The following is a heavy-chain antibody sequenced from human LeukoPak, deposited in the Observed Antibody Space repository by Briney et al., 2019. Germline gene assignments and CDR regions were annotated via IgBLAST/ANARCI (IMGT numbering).Heavy chain of an antibody. CDR2: IYTSGST. Sequence: SETLSLTXTVSGGSISSGSYYWSWIRQPAGKGLEWIGRIYTSGSTNYNPSLKSRVTISVDTSKNQFSLKLSSVTAADTAVYYCARDTYYYDSSGYPDAFDIWGQGTMVTVSS. CDR1: GGSISSGSYY. CDR3: ARDTYYYDSSGYPDAFDI. V-gene: IGHV4-61*02. J-gene: IGHJ3*02. D-gene: IGHD3-22*01.